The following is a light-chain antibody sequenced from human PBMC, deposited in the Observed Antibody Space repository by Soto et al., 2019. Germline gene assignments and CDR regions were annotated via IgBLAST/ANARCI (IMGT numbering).Light chain of an antibody. Sequence: EILLTQSPGTLSLSPGDRATLSCRASQSVSTPYLDWYQQKPGQPPRLLIYGAFNRATGIPDRFSGSGSGTDFTLTISRLEPEDFAVYYCQQYSSSPLTFGQGTKVEIK. V-gene: IGKV3-20*01. CDR1: QSVSTPY. CDR3: QQYSSSPLT. CDR2: GAF. J-gene: IGKJ1*01.